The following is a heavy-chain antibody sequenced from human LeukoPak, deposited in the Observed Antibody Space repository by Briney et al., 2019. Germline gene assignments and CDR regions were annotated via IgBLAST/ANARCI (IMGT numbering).Heavy chain of an antibody. Sequence: SETLSLTCTVSGGPISSGSYYWGWVRQPPGKGLEWIGSIYYSGSTYYKSSLKSRVTISVDTSKNQFSLMLSSVTAADTAVYYCARHHTEALVVGATRLAFDYWGQGTLVTVSS. CDR3: ARHHTEALVVGATRLAFDY. CDR2: IYYSGST. V-gene: IGHV4-39*01. J-gene: IGHJ4*02. CDR1: GGPISSGSYY. D-gene: IGHD1-26*01.